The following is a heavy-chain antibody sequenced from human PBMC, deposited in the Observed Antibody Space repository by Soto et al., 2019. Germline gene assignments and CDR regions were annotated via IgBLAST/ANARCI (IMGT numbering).Heavy chain of an antibody. Sequence: GGSLRLSCAASGFTFSSYDMHWVRQATGKGLEWVSAIGTAGDTYYPGSVKGRFTISRENAKNSLYLQMNSLRAEDTAVYYCAREGGSYYYYYGMDVWGQGTTVTVSS. CDR3: AREGGSYYYYYGMDV. CDR2: IGTAGDT. D-gene: IGHD1-26*01. CDR1: GFTFSSYD. V-gene: IGHV3-13*01. J-gene: IGHJ6*02.